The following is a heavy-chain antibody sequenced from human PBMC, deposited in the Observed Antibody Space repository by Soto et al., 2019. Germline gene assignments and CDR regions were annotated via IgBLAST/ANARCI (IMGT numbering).Heavy chain of an antibody. CDR2: TYYRSTWYN. J-gene: IGHJ4*02. CDR1: EDSVSSNTAA. V-gene: IGHV6-1*01. Sequence: PSQTLSLTCAISEDSVSSNTAAWHLIMQSPSRGFEWLGRTYYRSTWYNDYAISVKSRITINPDTSKNQFSLQLNSVTPEDTAVYYCARVSSGYYYFDYWGQGTLVTVSS. D-gene: IGHD6-19*01. CDR3: ARVSSGYYYFDY.